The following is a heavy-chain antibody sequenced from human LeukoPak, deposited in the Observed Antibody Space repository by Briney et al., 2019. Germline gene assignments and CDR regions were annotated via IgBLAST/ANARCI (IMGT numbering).Heavy chain of an antibody. CDR1: GGSISSGGYY. Sequence: PSETLSLTCTVSGGSISSGGYYWSWIRQHPGKGLEWTGYIYYSGSTYYNPSLKSRVTISVDTSKNQFSLKLSSVTAADTAVYYCARARAPATAPFDYWGQGTLVTVSS. V-gene: IGHV4-31*03. CDR2: IYYSGST. D-gene: IGHD2-21*02. CDR3: ARARAPATAPFDY. J-gene: IGHJ4*02.